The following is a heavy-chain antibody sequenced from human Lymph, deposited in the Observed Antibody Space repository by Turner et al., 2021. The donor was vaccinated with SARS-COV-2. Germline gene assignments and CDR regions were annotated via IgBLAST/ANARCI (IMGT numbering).Heavy chain of an antibody. CDR3: ARHQGSTSGYDHGMNV. Sequence: QVQLQESGPGLVRPSETLSRTCTVSGVSISSQSWSWIRQSPGRGLEWIGYFYKIGSIDYNPTLRSRVTISVDTSKNQLSLNLISMTAADTAVYYCARHQGSTSGYDHGMNVWGQGTAVIVSS. CDR2: FYKIGSI. CDR1: GVSISSQS. J-gene: IGHJ6*02. D-gene: IGHD1-1*01. V-gene: IGHV4-59*08.